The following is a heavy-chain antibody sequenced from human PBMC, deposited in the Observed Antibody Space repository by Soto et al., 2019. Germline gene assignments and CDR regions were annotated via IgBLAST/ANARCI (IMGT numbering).Heavy chain of an antibody. CDR2: ISGSGRST. D-gene: IGHD3-9*01. J-gene: IGHJ3*02. V-gene: IGHV3-23*01. Sequence: SCVIKNKGKGLEWVSAISGSGRSTYYADSVKGRFTISRDNSKNTLYLQMNTLSAEDTAVYYCAKDKEAIHPGFDRRLGIRG. CDR3: AKDKEAIHPGFDRRLGI.